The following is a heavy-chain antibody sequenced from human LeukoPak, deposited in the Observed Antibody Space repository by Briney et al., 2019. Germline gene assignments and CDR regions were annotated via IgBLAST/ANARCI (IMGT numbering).Heavy chain of an antibody. CDR3: TTRLRYFDWTIYDFDY. CDR1: GFTFSGSA. J-gene: IGHJ4*02. CDR2: IRSKANSYAT. Sequence: PGGSLRLSCAASGFTFSGSAMHWVRQASGKGLEWVGRIRSKANSYATAYAASVKGRFTISRDDSKNTLYLQMNSLKTEDTAVYYCTTRLRYFDWTIYDFDYWGQGTLVTVSS. V-gene: IGHV3-73*01. D-gene: IGHD3-9*01.